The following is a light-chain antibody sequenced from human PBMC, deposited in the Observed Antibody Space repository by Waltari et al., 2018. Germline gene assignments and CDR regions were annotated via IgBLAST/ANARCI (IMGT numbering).Light chain of an antibody. CDR1: QDISNY. CDR2: DAS. V-gene: IGKV1-33*01. CDR3: QQYDNLFT. J-gene: IGKJ3*01. Sequence: DIQMTQSPSSLSASVGDRVTISCQASQDISNYLNCYQQKPGKAPKLLNYDASNLETGVPSRFSGSGSGTDFTFTIRSLQPEDIATYYCQQYDNLFTFGPGTKVDIK.